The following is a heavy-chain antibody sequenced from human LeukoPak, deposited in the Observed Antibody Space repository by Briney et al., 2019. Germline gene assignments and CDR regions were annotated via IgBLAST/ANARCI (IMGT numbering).Heavy chain of an antibody. D-gene: IGHD6-13*01. CDR2: IYYSGST. V-gene: IGHV4-39*01. CDR1: GGSISSSTYY. CDR3: ARPLSGSSSWHGDAFDI. J-gene: IGHJ3*02. Sequence: SETLSLTCTVSGGSISSSTYYWGWIRQPPGKGLEWIGSIYYSGSTYYNASLKSRVTISANTSKNQFSLKLSSVTAADTAVYYCARPLSGSSSWHGDAFDIWGQGTMVTVSS.